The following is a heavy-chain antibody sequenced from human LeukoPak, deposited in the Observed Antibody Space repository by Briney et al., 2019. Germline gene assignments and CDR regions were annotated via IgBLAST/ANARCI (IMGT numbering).Heavy chain of an antibody. CDR3: ARIMSVRGVVAFDI. D-gene: IGHD3-10*01. CDR2: INAGNGNT. V-gene: IGHV1-3*01. CDR1: GGTFSSYA. J-gene: IGHJ3*02. Sequence: GASVKVSCKASGGTFSSYAISWVRQAPGQRLEWMGWINAGNGNTKYSQKFQGRVTITRDTSASTAYMELSSLRSEDTAVYYCARIMSVRGVVAFDIWGQGTMVTVSS.